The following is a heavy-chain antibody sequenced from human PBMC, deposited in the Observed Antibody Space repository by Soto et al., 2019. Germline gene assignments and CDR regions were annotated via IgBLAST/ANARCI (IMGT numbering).Heavy chain of an antibody. J-gene: IGHJ4*02. V-gene: IGHV3-33*01. D-gene: IGHD6-19*01. Sequence: QVQLVESGGGVVQPGRSLRLSCAASGFTFSSYGMHWVRQAPGKGLEWVAVIWYDGSNKYYADSVKGRFTISRDNSKNTLYLQMNSLRAEDTAVYYCARDRALDSSGCGYWGQGTLVTVSS. CDR3: ARDRALDSSGCGY. CDR1: GFTFSSYG. CDR2: IWYDGSNK.